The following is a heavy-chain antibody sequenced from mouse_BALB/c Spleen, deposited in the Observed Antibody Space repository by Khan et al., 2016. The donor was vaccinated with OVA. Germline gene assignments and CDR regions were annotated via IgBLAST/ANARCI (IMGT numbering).Heavy chain of an antibody. CDR2: IYPGGGYT. CDR3: ARRGAARATGDYFDY. J-gene: IGHJ2*01. Sequence: QVRLQQSGAELVRPGTSVKMSCKAAGYTFTNYWIGWVKQRPGHGLEWIGDIYPGGGYTNYNEKFKGKATLTADTSHRTAYMQLSSRTSGDSVIDYCARRGAARATGDYFDYWGQGTTLTVAS. V-gene: IGHV1-63*02. CDR1: GYTFTNYW. D-gene: IGHD3-1*01.